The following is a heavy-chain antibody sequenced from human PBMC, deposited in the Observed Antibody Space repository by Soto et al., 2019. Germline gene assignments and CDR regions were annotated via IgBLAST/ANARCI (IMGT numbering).Heavy chain of an antibody. Sequence: SETLSLTCTISGGSISSYYWSWIRQPPGKGLEWIGYIYYSGSTNYNPSLKSRVTISVDTSKNQFSLKLSSVTAADTAVYHCARRGYSGYQGLYYYYYYMDVWGKGTTVTVSS. CDR1: GGSISSYY. CDR2: IYYSGST. CDR3: ARRGYSGYQGLYYYYYYMDV. V-gene: IGHV4-59*01. J-gene: IGHJ6*03. D-gene: IGHD5-12*01.